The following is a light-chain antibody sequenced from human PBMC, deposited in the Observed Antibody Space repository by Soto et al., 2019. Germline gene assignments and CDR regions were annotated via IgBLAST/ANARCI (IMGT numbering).Light chain of an antibody. V-gene: IGKV1-27*01. CDR1: QGIRNY. J-gene: IGKJ1*01. CDR3: QKYNNAPWT. CDR2: AAS. Sequence: DIQMTQSPSSLSASVGDRVTITCRASQGIRNYLAWYQQKPGKVPKLLIYAASTLQSGVPSRFSGSGSGTDFTLIISSLQPEDVATYYCQKYNNAPWTFGQGTKVDIK.